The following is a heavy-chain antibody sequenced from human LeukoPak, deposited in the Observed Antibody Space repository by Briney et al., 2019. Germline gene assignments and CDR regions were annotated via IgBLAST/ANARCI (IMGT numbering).Heavy chain of an antibody. D-gene: IGHD1-1*01. CDR1: GSTFSRYN. CDR2: ISSSGSTI. J-gene: IGHJ4*02. CDR3: ARGRHPIDY. Sequence: GGTLRLCCAASGSTFSRYNMNWGRQSPGKGLEWVSCISSSGSTIYYADSVKGRFTISRDNAKNSLYLQMNSLRDEDTAVYYCARGRHPIDYWGQGTLVTVSS. V-gene: IGHV3-48*02.